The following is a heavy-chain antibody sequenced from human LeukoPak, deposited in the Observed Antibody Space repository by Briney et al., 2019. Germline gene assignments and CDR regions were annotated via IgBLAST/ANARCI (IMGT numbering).Heavy chain of an antibody. D-gene: IGHD5-12*01. J-gene: IGHJ3*02. CDR3: ARVGRLRVLSPDAFDI. CDR2: IYYSGST. V-gene: IGHV4-31*03. Sequence: QTLSLTCTVSGGSISSGGYYWSWIRQHPGKGLEWIGYIYYSGSTYYNPSLKSRVTISVDTSKNQFSLKLSSVTAADTAVYYCARVGRLRVLSPDAFDIWGQGTMVTVSS. CDR1: GGSISSGGYY.